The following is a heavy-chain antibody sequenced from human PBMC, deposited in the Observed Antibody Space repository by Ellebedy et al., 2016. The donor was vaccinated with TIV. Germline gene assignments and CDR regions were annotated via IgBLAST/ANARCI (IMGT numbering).Heavy chain of an antibody. Sequence: GGSLRLSCAASGFTFSSYDMHWVRQAPGKGLEWVSAIGTAGDTYYPGSVKGRFTISRENAKNSLYLQITSLRAEDTAVYYCARVRFGDTAVDYWGQGTLVTVSS. CDR1: GFTFSSYD. CDR2: IGTAGDT. CDR3: ARVRFGDTAVDY. D-gene: IGHD2-21*01. V-gene: IGHV3-13*01. J-gene: IGHJ4*03.